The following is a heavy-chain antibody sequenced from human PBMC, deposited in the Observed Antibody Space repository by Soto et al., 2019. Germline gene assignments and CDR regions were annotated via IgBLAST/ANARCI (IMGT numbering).Heavy chain of an antibody. CDR1: GYTFSTYG. CDR3: ARSPNYCYYMDV. V-gene: IGHV1-18*01. J-gene: IGHJ6*03. Sequence: QVQLVQSGAEVKKPGASVKVSCKASGYTFSTYGISWVRQAPGQGREWMGWISVYNGNTKYAQKLQGRVTLTADTSTRTAYMGLRSLRSDDTAVYYWARSPNYCYYMDVWGKGNTVTVSS. CDR2: ISVYNGNT.